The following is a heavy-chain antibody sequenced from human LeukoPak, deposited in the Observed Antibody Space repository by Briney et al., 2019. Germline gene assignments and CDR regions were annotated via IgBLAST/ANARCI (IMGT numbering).Heavy chain of an antibody. Sequence: GESLKISCKVSGYRLTNNWIGWVRQMRGKGLEWMGIIYPGDSDTRYSPSFQGQVTISADKSISTAYLQWSSLKASDTAMYYCARWRPGVRDGYNYDAFDIWGQGTMVTVSS. CDR2: IYPGDSDT. CDR1: GYRLTNNW. D-gene: IGHD5-24*01. CDR3: ARWRPGVRDGYNYDAFDI. V-gene: IGHV5-51*01. J-gene: IGHJ3*02.